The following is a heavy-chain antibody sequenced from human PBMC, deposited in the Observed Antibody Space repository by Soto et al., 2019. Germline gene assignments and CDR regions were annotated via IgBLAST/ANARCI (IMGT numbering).Heavy chain of an antibody. CDR1: GGSIRVQSYY. J-gene: IGHJ5*02. V-gene: IGHV4-39*01. D-gene: IGHD1-20*01. CDR2: SYYSGTS. Sequence: SETLSLTCTVSGGSIRVQSYYWTWIRHTPGKGLERVGSSYYSGTSYFNPALKGRVTISVDTSTNQFSLRLTSVTAADTAVYYCTRRYNWNDYYFDPWGQGTLMTF. CDR3: TRRYNWNDYYFDP.